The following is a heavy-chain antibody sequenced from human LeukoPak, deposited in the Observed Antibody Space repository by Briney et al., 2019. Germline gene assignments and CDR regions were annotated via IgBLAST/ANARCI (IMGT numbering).Heavy chain of an antibody. CDR2: ISWNSGSI. J-gene: IGHJ4*02. CDR1: GFTFDDYA. CDR3: AKGAAMVRGVSSIFDY. V-gene: IGHV3-9*01. Sequence: PGGSLRLFCAASGFTFDDYAMHWVRQAPGKGLEWVSGISWNSGSIGYADSVKGRFTISRDNAKNSLYLQMNSLRAEDTALYYCAKGAAMVRGVSSIFDYWGQGTLVTVSS. D-gene: IGHD3-10*01.